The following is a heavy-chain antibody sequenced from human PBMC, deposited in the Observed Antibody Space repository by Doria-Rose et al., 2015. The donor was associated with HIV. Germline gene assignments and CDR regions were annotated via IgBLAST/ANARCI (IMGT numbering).Heavy chain of an antibody. Sequence: QVQLQESGAGLVKPSETLSLTCAVFGGSFSGYYWSWIRQPPGKGLEWIGEINHSGSTNYKTSLKSRVTISLDTSKTLFSLKLSSVTAADTAVYYCARGLLRGGWNDVDYYYGMDVWGQGTTVTDSS. CDR1: GGSFSGYY. D-gene: IGHD1-1*01. V-gene: IGHV4-34*01. CDR3: ARGLLRGGWNDVDYYYGMDV. J-gene: IGHJ6*02. CDR2: INHSGST.